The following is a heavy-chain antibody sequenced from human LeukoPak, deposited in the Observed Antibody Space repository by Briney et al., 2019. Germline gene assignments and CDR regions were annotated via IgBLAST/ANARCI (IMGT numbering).Heavy chain of an antibody. CDR1: GGSISSSSYY. V-gene: IGHV4-39*01. D-gene: IGHD6-13*01. CDR3: ASEVSAAGGSWFDP. CDR2: IYYSGST. J-gene: IGHJ5*02. Sequence: PSETLSLTCTVSGGSISSSSYYWGWIRQPPGKGLEWIGSIYYSGSTYYNPSLKCRVTISVDTSKNQFSLKLSSVTAADTAVYYCASEVSAAGGSWFDPWGQGTLVTVSS.